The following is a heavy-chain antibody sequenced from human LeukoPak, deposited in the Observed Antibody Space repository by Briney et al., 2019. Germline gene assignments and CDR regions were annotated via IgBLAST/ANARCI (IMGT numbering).Heavy chain of an antibody. D-gene: IGHD6-19*01. CDR3: ARQGTYSSAIGMGY. J-gene: IGHJ4*02. Sequence: VASVKVSCKASGYTFNNHYMYWVRQALGEGLERMGVINPSGGSTSYAQKFQGRVTMTRDTSTRTVYMEVNSLRSEDTAVYYCARQGTYSSAIGMGYWGQGTLVTVSS. CDR2: INPSGGST. CDR1: GYTFNNHY. V-gene: IGHV1-46*02.